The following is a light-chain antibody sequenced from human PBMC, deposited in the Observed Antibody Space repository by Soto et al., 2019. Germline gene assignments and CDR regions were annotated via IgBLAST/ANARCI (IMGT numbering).Light chain of an antibody. V-gene: IGKV2-30*01. Sequence: DVVMTQSPLSLPVTLGQPASISCRSSQCLLYSDGNTYLSWFQQRPGQSPRRLIYKVSNRDSGVPDRFSGSGSGTDFTLNISRVEAEDVGVYYCMQGTHWPPLFGPGTKVDIK. J-gene: IGKJ3*01. CDR2: KVS. CDR3: MQGTHWPPL. CDR1: QCLLYSDGNTY.